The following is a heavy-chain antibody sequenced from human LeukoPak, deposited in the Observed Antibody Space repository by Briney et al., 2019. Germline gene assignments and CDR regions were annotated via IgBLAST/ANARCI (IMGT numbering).Heavy chain of an antibody. Sequence: ASVKVSCKASGYTFTSYDINWVRQATGQGLEWMGWMNPNSGNTGYAQKFQGRVTMTRNTSISTAYMELSSLRSEDTAVYYCARAGIAVAGRRFDYWGQGTLVTVSS. CDR1: GYTFTSYD. CDR3: ARAGIAVAGRRFDY. V-gene: IGHV1-8*01. J-gene: IGHJ4*02. CDR2: MNPNSGNT. D-gene: IGHD6-19*01.